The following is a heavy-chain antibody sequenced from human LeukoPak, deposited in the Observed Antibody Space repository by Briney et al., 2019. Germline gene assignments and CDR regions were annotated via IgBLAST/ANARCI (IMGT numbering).Heavy chain of an antibody. J-gene: IGHJ4*02. V-gene: IGHV3-21*01. CDR3: AKDHPEYSSSH. Sequence: GGSLRLSCAASGFTFSTYSMNWVRQAPGKGLEWVSSISSSSTYIYYADSVKGRFTISRDNSKNTLYLQMNSLRAEDTAVYYCAKDHPEYSSSHWGQGTLVTVSS. CDR1: GFTFSTYS. CDR2: ISSSSTYI. D-gene: IGHD6-6*01.